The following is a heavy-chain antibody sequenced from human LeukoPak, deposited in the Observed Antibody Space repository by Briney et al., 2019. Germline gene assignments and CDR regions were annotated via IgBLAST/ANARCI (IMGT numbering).Heavy chain of an antibody. CDR1: GYTFTGYY. V-gene: IGHV1-2*04. J-gene: IGHJ4*02. CDR2: INPNSGGT. CDR3: ARGQRQWELLRWDY. Sequence: GSVKVSCKASGYTFTGYYMHWVRQAPGQGLEWMGWINPNSGGTNYAQKFQGWVTMTRDTSISTAYMELSRLRSDDTAVYYCARGQRQWELLRWDYWGQGTLVTVSS. D-gene: IGHD1-26*01.